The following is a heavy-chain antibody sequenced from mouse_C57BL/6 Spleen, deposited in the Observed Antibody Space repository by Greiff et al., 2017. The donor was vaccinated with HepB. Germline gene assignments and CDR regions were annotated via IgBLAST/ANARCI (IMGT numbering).Heavy chain of an antibody. CDR3: ARSGTYYGGMDY. Sequence: VKLVESGPELVKPGASVKISCKASGYAFSSSWMNWVKQRPGKGLEWIGRIYPGDGDTNYNGKFKGKATLTADKSSSTAYMQLSSLTSEDSAVYFCARSGTYYGGMDYWGQGTSVTVSS. CDR2: IYPGDGDT. CDR1: GYAFSSSW. D-gene: IGHD2-10*01. V-gene: IGHV1-82*01. J-gene: IGHJ4*01.